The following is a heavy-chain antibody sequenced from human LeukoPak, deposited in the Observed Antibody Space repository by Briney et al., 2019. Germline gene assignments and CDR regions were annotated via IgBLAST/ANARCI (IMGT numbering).Heavy chain of an antibody. CDR1: GFTFSNAW. D-gene: IGHD2-2*01. J-gene: IGHJ4*02. V-gene: IGHV3-15*01. CDR2: IKSKTDGGTT. CDR3: TTVVPAARNFDY. Sequence: GGSLRLSCAASGFTFSNAWMSWVRQAPGRGLEWVGRIKSKTDGGTTDYAAPVKGRFTISRDDSKNTLYLQMNSLKTEDTAVYYCTTVVPAARNFDYWGQGTLVTVSS.